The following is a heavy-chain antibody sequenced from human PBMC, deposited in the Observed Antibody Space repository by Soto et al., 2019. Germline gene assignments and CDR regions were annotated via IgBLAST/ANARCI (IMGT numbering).Heavy chain of an antibody. J-gene: IGHJ4*02. CDR1: GGSISSYY. V-gene: IGHV4-59*12. Sequence: SETLSLTCTVSGGSISSYYWSWIRQPPGKGLEWIGYIYYSESTNYNPSLKSRVAISGDTSKNQFSLKLSSVTAEDTAVYYCAKDGNYFGSGSYDNWGQGTLVTVSS. CDR2: IYYSEST. CDR3: AKDGNYFGSGSYDN. D-gene: IGHD3-10*01.